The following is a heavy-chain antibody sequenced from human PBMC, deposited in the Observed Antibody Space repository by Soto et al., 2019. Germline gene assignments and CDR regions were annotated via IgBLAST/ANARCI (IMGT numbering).Heavy chain of an antibody. Sequence: SETLSLTCTVSGGSVSSGSYYWSWIRQPPGKGLEWIGYIYYSGSTNYNPSLKSRVTISVDTSKNQFSLKLSSVTAADTAVYYCARIPFFSRRYCTNGVCYQDGYYYYGMDVWGQGTTVTVSS. CDR3: ARIPFFSRRYCTNGVCYQDGYYYYGMDV. CDR1: GGSVSSGSYY. V-gene: IGHV4-61*01. J-gene: IGHJ6*02. CDR2: IYYSGST. D-gene: IGHD2-8*01.